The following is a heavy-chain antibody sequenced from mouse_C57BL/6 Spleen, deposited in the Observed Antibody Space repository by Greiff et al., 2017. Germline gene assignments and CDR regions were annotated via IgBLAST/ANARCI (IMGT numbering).Heavy chain of an antibody. J-gene: IGHJ4*01. CDR1: GYTFTDYN. D-gene: IGHD2-5*01. CDR3: ARRSNYPYYAMDY. V-gene: IGHV1-18*01. Sequence: EVMLQQSGPELVKPGASVKIPCKASGYTFTDYNMDWVKQSHGKSLEWIGDINPNNGGTIYNQKFKGKATLTVDKSSSTAYMELRSLTSEDTAVYYCARRSNYPYYAMDYWGQGTSVTVSS. CDR2: INPNNGGT.